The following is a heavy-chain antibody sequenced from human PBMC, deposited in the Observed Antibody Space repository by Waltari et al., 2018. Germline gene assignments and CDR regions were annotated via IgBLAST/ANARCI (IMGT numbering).Heavy chain of an antibody. D-gene: IGHD2-2*01. CDR3: AKDGSFVVVPEAMFDYYMDV. CDR1: GFTFSSYG. CDR2: IRYDGSNA. V-gene: IGHV3-30*02. J-gene: IGHJ6*03. Sequence: QVQLVESGGGVVQPGGSLRLSCAASGFTFSSYGMHWVRQAPGKGVEGVAFIRYDGSNAYYADSVKGRFTISRDNSKNTLSLQMNSLRAEDTAVYYCAKDGSFVVVPEAMFDYYMDVWGKGTTVSVSS.